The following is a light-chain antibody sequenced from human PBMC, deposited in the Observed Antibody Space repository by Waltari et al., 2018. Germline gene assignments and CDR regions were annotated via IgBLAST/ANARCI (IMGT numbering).Light chain of an antibody. J-gene: IGLJ1*01. CDR1: NSNIGAGYD. Sequence: QSVLTQPPSVSGAPGQRVTISCTGNNSNIGAGYDVHWYQQLPGTAPKLLIYGNRKRPSGVPDRFSGSKSGTSASLAITGLQADDEADYYCQSFDRSLTGGYVFGPGTRVTVL. CDR3: QSFDRSLTGGYV. CDR2: GNR. V-gene: IGLV1-40*01.